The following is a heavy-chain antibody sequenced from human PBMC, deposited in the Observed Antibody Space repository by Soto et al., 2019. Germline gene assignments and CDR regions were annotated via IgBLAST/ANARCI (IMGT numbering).Heavy chain of an antibody. V-gene: IGHV3-33*01. D-gene: IGHD3-16*01. CDR1: GFTFSSYG. CDR2: IWYDGSNK. Sequence: GGSLRLSCAASGFTFSSYGMHWVRQAPGKGLEWVAVIWYDGSNKYYADSVKGRFTISRDNSKNTLYLQMNSLRAEDTAVYYCVRDGDYYYYYGMDVWGQGTTVTVSS. CDR3: VRDGDYYYYYGMDV. J-gene: IGHJ6*02.